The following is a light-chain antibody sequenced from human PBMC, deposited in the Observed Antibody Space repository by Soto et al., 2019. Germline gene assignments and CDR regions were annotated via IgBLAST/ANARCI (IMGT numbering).Light chain of an antibody. J-gene: IGLJ3*02. CDR3: ESYGSSPLGV. CDR2: GNS. CDR1: SCDIGEGYD. Sequence: QSVLTQPPSVSGAPGQRVTISCTGSSCDIGEGYDVHWYQQLPGTAPKLLIYGNSNRPSGVPHRFSGSKSGTSASLTITGLPAEEAAYYYSESYGSSPLGVFVGGTKLTVL. V-gene: IGLV1-40*01.